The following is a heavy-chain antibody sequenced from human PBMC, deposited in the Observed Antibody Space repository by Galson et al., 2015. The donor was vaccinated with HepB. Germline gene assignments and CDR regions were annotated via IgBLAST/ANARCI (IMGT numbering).Heavy chain of an antibody. D-gene: IGHD3-16*01. J-gene: IGHJ3*02. V-gene: IGHV3-74*01. CDR2: VNSDGSST. CDR3: VALGGDAFDI. CDR1: GFTFSRYW. Sequence: SLRLSCAASGFTFSRYWMHWIRQAPGKGLLWVSHVNSDGSSTTYAESVKGRFTISRDNARNTLYLQMNSLRAEDTAVYYCVALGGDAFDIWGQGTRVAVSS.